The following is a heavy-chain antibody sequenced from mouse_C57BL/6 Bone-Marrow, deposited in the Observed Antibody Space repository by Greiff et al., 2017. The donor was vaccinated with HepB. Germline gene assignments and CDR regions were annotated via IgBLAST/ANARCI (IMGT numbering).Heavy chain of an antibody. Sequence: QVQLKESGAELVRPGTSVKMSCKASGYTFTNYWIGWAKQRPGHGLEWIGDIYPGGGYTNYNEKFKGKATLTADKSSSTAYMQFSSLTSEDSAIYYCARYDDSWYFDVWGTGTTVTVSS. J-gene: IGHJ1*03. CDR1: GYTFTNYW. D-gene: IGHD2-3*01. CDR3: ARYDDSWYFDV. V-gene: IGHV1-63*01. CDR2: IYPGGGYT.